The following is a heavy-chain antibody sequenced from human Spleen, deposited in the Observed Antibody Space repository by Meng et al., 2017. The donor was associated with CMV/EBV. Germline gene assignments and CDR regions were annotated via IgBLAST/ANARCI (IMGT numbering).Heavy chain of an antibody. V-gene: IGHV4-39*07. CDR2: MFYSGSN. J-gene: IGHJ4*02. Sequence: VSGGSISSSSYYWGWIRQPPGKGLEWIGSMFYSGSNYYSPSLQSRVTISVDTSKNQFSLKLSSVTAADTAVYYCARVLFASGWIDFWGQGTLVTVSS. D-gene: IGHD6-19*01. CDR3: ARVLFASGWIDF. CDR1: GGSISSSSYY.